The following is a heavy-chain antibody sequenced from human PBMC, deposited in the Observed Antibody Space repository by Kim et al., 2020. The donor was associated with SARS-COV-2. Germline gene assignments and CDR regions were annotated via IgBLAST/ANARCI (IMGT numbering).Heavy chain of an antibody. V-gene: IGHV4-59*08. Sequence: SETLSLTCTVSGGSISSYYWSWIRQPPGKGLEWIGYIYYSGSTNYNPSLKSRVTISVDTSKNQFSLKLSSVTAADTAVYYCARADTAMVKTTYYYYYYMDVWGKGTTVTVSS. CDR1: GGSISSYY. D-gene: IGHD5-18*01. CDR2: IYYSGST. J-gene: IGHJ6*03. CDR3: ARADTAMVKTTYYYYYYMDV.